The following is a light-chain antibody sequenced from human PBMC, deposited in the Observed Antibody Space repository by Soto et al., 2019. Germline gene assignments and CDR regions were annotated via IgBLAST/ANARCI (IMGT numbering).Light chain of an antibody. CDR3: QHRHN. Sequence: EIVLIQSPATLSLSPGERATLSCRASQSVGRDFAWYQQKPGQIPRLLIYDASNRATGIPARFSGSGSGTDFTLIISSLEPEDFAVYYCQHRHNFGPGTKVEIK. J-gene: IGKJ3*01. V-gene: IGKV3-11*01. CDR1: QSVGRD. CDR2: DAS.